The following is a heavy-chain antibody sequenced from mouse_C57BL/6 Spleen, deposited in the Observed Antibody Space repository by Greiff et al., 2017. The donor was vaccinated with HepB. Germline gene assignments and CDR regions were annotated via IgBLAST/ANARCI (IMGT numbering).Heavy chain of an antibody. D-gene: IGHD1-1*01. CDR3: ARLYGSSFAWFAY. CDR2: ISNLAYSI. Sequence: EVMLVESGGGLVQPGGSLKLSCAASGFTFSDYGMAWVRQAPRKGPEWVAFISNLAYSIYYADTVTGRFTISRENAKNTRYLEMSSMRSEDTAMYYCARLYGSSFAWFAYWGQGTLVTVSA. CDR1: GFTFSDYG. V-gene: IGHV5-15*01. J-gene: IGHJ3*01.